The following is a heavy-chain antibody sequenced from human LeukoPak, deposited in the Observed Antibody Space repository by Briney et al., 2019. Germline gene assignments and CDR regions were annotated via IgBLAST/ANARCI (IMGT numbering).Heavy chain of an antibody. CDR1: GGSISSYY. Sequence: PSETLSLTCTVSGGSISSYYWSWIRQPPGKGLEWIGYIYYSGSTNYNPSLKSRVTISVDTSKNQFSLKLSSVTAADTAVYYCARGNSHSSSWYLSLWGQGTLVTVSS. CDR2: IYYSGST. V-gene: IGHV4-59*01. J-gene: IGHJ4*02. CDR3: ARGNSHSSSWYLSL. D-gene: IGHD6-13*01.